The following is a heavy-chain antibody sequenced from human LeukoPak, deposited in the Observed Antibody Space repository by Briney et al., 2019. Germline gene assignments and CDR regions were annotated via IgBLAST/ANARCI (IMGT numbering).Heavy chain of an antibody. CDR1: GFTFSSYA. CDR3: AKRNRIAVAGSVFDY. J-gene: IGHJ4*02. CDR2: ISGSGGST. D-gene: IGHD6-19*01. V-gene: IGHV3-23*01. Sequence: PGGSLRLSCAASGFTFSSYAMSWVRQAPGKGLEWVSAISGSGGSTYYADSVKGRFTISRDNSKNTLYLQMNSLRAEDTAVYSCAKRNRIAVAGSVFDYWGQGTLVTVSS.